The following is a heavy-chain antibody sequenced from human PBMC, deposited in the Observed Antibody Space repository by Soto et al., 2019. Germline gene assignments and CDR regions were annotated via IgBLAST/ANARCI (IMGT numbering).Heavy chain of an antibody. J-gene: IGHJ4*02. CDR3: ARDRLITTYYYDSTD. Sequence: QVQLQESGPGLVKPSQTLSLTCTVSGGSISSGGYYWSWIRQHPGKGLEWIGYIYYSGSTYYNPSRKSRVTISVDTSKNQFSLKLSSVTAADTAVYYCARDRLITTYYYDSTDWGQGTLVTVSS. CDR2: IYYSGST. V-gene: IGHV4-31*03. D-gene: IGHD3-22*01. CDR1: GGSISSGGYY.